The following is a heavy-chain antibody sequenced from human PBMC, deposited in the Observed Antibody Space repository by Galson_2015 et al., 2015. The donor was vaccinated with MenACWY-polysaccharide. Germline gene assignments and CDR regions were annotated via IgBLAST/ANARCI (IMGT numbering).Heavy chain of an antibody. CDR2: IEQDGSEN. CDR1: GSTFSGYW. CDR3: ARGQKTLGP. V-gene: IGHV3-7*04. J-gene: IGHJ5*02. Sequence: SLRLSCAASGSTFSGYWMSWVRQAPGKGLEWVANIEQDGSENYYVDSVKGRITISRDNAKNSLYLQMNSLRAEDTAVYYCARGQKTLGPWGQGTLVTVSS.